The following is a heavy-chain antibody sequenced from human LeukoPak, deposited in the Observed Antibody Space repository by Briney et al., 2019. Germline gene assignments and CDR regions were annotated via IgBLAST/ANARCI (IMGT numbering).Heavy chain of an antibody. CDR1: GFTFSSYG. V-gene: IGHV3-30*03. D-gene: IGHD6-19*01. CDR2: ISYDGSNK. Sequence: GGSLRLSCAASGFTFSSYGMHWVRQAPGKGLEWVAVISYDGSNKYYADSVKGRFTISRDNSKNTLYLQMNSLRAEDTAVYYCTVAGIVGFFVYWGEGTLVTVSS. J-gene: IGHJ4*02. CDR3: TVAGIVGFFVY.